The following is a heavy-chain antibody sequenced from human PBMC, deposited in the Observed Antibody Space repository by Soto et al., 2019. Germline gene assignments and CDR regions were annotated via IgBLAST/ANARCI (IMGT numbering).Heavy chain of an antibody. CDR3: ARQGGEYYYDSSGYYLTAHHAFDI. CDR2: IYPGDSDP. Sequence: GESLKISCKGSGYSFTSYWIGWVRQMPGKGLEWMGIIYPGDSDPRYSPSFQGQVTISADKSISTAYLQWSSLKASDTAMYYCARQGGEYYYDSSGYYLTAHHAFDIWGQGTMVTVSS. V-gene: IGHV5-51*01. D-gene: IGHD3-22*01. J-gene: IGHJ3*02. CDR1: GYSFTSYW.